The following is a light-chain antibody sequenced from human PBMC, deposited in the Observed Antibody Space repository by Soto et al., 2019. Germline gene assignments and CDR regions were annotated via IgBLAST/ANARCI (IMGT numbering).Light chain of an antibody. J-gene: IGLJ2*01. CDR2: SDD. CDR1: SSNIGNNP. V-gene: IGLV1-36*01. Sequence: QSVLTQPPSVSEAPGQRVTISCSGRSSNIGNNPVNWYQHLPGKAPKLLIYSDDLLPSGVSDRFSGSKSGTSASLAISGRHSEDEAAYYCAAWDDSMNGPVFGGGTKLTVL. CDR3: AAWDDSMNGPV.